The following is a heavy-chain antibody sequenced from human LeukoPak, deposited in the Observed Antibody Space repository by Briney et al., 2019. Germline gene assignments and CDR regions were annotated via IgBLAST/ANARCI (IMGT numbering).Heavy chain of an antibody. J-gene: IGHJ4*02. CDR1: GGSFSGYY. Sequence: PSETLSLTCAVYGGSFSGYYWSWIRQPPGKGLEWIGEINHSGSTNYNPSLKSRVTISVDTSKNQFSLKLSSVTAADTAVYYCARVGGSYGDQGGDNWGQGTLVTVSS. CDR3: ARVGGSYGDQGGDN. V-gene: IGHV4-34*01. D-gene: IGHD4-17*01. CDR2: INHSGST.